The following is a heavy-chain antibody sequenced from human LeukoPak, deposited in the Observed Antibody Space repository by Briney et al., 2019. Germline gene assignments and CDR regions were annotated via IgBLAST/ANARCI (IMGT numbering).Heavy chain of an antibody. CDR3: ARATASTTDIVVVPAAMRPIAYNWFDP. D-gene: IGHD2-2*01. CDR2: INTNTGNP. Sequence: GASVKVSCKASGYTFTSYAMNWVRQAPGQGLEWMGWINTNTGNPTYAQGFTGRFVFSLDTSVSTAYLQISSLKAEDTAVYYCARATASTTDIVVVPAAMRPIAYNWFDPWGQGTLVTVSS. J-gene: IGHJ5*02. V-gene: IGHV7-4-1*02. CDR1: GYTFTSYA.